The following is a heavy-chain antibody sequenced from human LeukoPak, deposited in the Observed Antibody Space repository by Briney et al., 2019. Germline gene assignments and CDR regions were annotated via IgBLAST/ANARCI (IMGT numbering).Heavy chain of an antibody. Sequence: SETLSLTCTVSGGSISSSYWSWIRQPPGKGLEWIGYIYYSGSTNYNPSLKSRVTISVDTSKNQFSLKLSSVIAADTAVYYCARRKVRGVSSGFDYWGQGTLVTVSS. CDR2: IYYSGST. CDR1: GGSISSSY. CDR3: ARRKVRGVSSGFDY. J-gene: IGHJ4*02. D-gene: IGHD3-10*01. V-gene: IGHV4-59*01.